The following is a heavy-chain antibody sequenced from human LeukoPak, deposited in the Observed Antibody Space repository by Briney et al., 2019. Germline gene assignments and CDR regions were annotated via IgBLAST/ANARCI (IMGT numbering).Heavy chain of an antibody. V-gene: IGHV4-34*01. D-gene: IGHD3-10*01. CDR3: ATARRYYYGSGSYKLRHYYYGMDV. J-gene: IGHJ6*02. CDR2: INHSGST. CDR1: GGSISSYY. Sequence: SETLSLTCTVSGGSISSYYWSWIRQPPGKGLEWIGEINHSGSTNYNLSLKSRVTISVDTSKNQFSLKLSSVTAADTAVYYCATARRYYYGSGSYKLRHYYYGMDVWGQGTTVTVSS.